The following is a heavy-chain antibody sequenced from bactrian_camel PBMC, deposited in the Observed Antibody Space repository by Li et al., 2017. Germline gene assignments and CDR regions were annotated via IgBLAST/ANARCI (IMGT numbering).Heavy chain of an antibody. D-gene: IGHD6*01. CDR3: AADPRQASLGPPVRRRKQFFLVA. CDR1: GYTYSSYC. CDR2: IDSDGST. Sequence: HVQLVESGGGSVQAGGSLRLSCAASGYTYSSYCMGWFRQAPGKEREGVAAIDSDGSTSYADSVKGRFAISQDNAKNTLYLQMNSLKPEDTAMYYCAADPRQASLGPPVRRRKQFFLVAGAREPRSPSP. V-gene: IGHV3S26*01. J-gene: IGHJ6*01.